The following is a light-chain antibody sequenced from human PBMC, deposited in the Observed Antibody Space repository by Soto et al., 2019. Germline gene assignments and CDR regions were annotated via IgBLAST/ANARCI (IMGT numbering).Light chain of an antibody. J-gene: IGKJ5*01. Sequence: DIQMTQSPSSLSASVEDGVIITCRASQSISNHLNWYQQKPGKAPKLLIFAASSLQSGVPSRFSGSRSGPDFTLTISSLQPEDFATYYCQQSYSSPPTFGQGTRLEIK. V-gene: IGKV1-39*01. CDR2: AAS. CDR1: QSISNH. CDR3: QQSYSSPPT.